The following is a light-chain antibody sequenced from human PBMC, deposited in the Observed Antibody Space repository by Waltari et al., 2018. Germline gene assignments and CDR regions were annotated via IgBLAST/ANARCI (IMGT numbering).Light chain of an antibody. CDR3: QQYHSWPPLT. CDR1: QTVNRD. J-gene: IGKJ4*01. Sequence: IVLTQSPATLSVSPGERANLSCRAGQTVNRDLAWYQQKPGQAPRLLFYGATTRATGVPARFTGSGFGTEFTLSISNLQPEDFAVYFCQQYHSWPPLTFGGGTKVEI. CDR2: GAT. V-gene: IGKV3-15*01.